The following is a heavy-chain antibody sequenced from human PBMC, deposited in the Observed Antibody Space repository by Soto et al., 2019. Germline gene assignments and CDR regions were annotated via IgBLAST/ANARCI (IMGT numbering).Heavy chain of an antibody. CDR3: AKDYYGSGSNILDY. J-gene: IGHJ4*02. D-gene: IGHD3-10*01. V-gene: IGHV3-9*01. Sequence: EVQLVESGGGLVQPGRSLRLSCAASGFTFDDYAMHWVRQAPRKCLEWVSGISWNSGSIGYADSVQGRVTISRDNAKNSLYMQMNSLRAEDTALYYCAKDYYGSGSNILDYWGQGTLVTVSS. CDR2: ISWNSGSI. CDR1: GFTFDDYA.